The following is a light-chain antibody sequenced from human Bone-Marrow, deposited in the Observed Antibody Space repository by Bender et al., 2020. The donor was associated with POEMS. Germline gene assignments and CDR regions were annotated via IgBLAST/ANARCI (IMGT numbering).Light chain of an antibody. CDR3: SSYTTASTQGVV. V-gene: IGLV2-14*02. Sequence: QSALTQPASVSGSPAQSITISCTGTSSDIGSYNLVSWYQHHPDKAPKLIIYEGTKRPSGLSHRFSGSKSGNTASLTISGLQTEDEADYYCSSYTTASTQGVVFGGGTKLTVL. J-gene: IGLJ2*01. CDR1: SSDIGSYNL. CDR2: EGT.